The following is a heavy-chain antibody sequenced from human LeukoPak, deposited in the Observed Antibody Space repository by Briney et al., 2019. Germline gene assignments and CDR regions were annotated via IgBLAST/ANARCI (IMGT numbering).Heavy chain of an antibody. V-gene: IGHV4-59*12. CDR3: ARDGYYYAPGRYYYMDV. J-gene: IGHJ6*03. CDR2: IYYSGST. Sequence: SETLSLTCTVSGGSISSYYWSWIRQPPGKGLEWLGYIYYSGSTNYNPSLKSRVTMSVDTSKNQFSLKLSSVTAADSAVYYCARDGYYYAPGRYYYMDVWGKGTTVTISS. CDR1: GGSISSYY. D-gene: IGHD3-10*01.